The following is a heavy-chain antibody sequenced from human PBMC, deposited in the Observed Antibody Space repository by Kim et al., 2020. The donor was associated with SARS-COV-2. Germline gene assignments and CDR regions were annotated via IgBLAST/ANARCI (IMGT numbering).Heavy chain of an antibody. Sequence: SETLSLTCTVSGGSISSYYWSWIRQPPGKGLEWIGYIYYSGSTNYNPSLKSRVTISVDTSKNQFSLKLSSVTAADTAVYYCARTDILTGSTPDYWGQGTLVTVSS. J-gene: IGHJ4*02. CDR3: ARTDILTGSTPDY. CDR2: IYYSGST. V-gene: IGHV4-59*01. D-gene: IGHD3-9*01. CDR1: GGSISSYY.